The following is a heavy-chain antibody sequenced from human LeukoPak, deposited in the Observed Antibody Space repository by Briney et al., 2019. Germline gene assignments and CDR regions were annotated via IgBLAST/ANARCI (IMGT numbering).Heavy chain of an antibody. CDR1: GGTFSSCA. D-gene: IGHD6-19*01. J-gene: IGHJ4*02. V-gene: IGHV1-69*05. CDR3: AGNSEIAVAGTWGFDY. CDR2: IIPIFGTA. Sequence: ASVKVSCKASGGTFSSCAISWVRQAPGQGLEWMGGIIPIFGTANYAQKFQGRVTITTDEYTSTAYMELSSLRSEDTAVYYCAGNSEIAVAGTWGFDYWGQGTLVTVSS.